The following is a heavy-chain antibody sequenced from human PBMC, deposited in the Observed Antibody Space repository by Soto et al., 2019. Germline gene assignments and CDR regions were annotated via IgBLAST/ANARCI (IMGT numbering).Heavy chain of an antibody. D-gene: IGHD3-10*01. J-gene: IGHJ6*02. CDR1: GGSFSGYD. Sequence: SETLSLTCAVYGGSFSGYDCSWIRQPPWKGLEWIGEINHSGITNYNPSLKSRVTISVDTSKNQFSLKLSSVTAADTAVHYCARGRTGPYYYGSGSRYYGMDVRGQGTKGPV. V-gene: IGHV4-34*01. CDR3: ARGRTGPYYYGSGSRYYGMDV. CDR2: INHSGIT.